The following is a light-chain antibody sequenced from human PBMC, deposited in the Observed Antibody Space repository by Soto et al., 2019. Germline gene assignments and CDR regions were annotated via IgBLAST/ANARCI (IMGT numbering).Light chain of an antibody. Sequence: IQMTQSTYSLSASIGDRVTITCQASQNITNNLSWYQQKPGKAPNLLIYHASKLAKGVTSRFSGSGSGTDFSFIITSLQREDLATYYCQQYYGLPPLTCGQGTRLE. CDR1: QNITNN. J-gene: IGKJ5*01. CDR2: HAS. CDR3: QQYYGLPPLT. V-gene: IGKV1-33*01.